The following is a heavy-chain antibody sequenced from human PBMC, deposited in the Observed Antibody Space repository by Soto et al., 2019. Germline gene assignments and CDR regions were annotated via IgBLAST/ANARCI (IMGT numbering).Heavy chain of an antibody. CDR1: GFTFSNYA. D-gene: IGHD3-10*01. V-gene: IGHV3-23*01. Sequence: GGSLRLSCAASGFTFSNYAMSWVRQAPGKGLEWVSGISGSGGSKYYADSVKGRFTISRDSSKNTLYLQMSSLRAEDTAVYYCAITPSPMNGSRDASDIWGQGTMVTVSS. CDR2: ISGSGGSK. CDR3: AITPSPMNGSRDASDI. J-gene: IGHJ3*02.